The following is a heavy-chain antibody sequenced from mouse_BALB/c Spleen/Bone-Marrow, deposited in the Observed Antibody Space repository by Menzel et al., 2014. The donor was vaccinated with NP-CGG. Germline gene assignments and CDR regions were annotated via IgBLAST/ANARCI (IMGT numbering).Heavy chain of an antibody. D-gene: IGHD2-14*01. V-gene: IGHV1-14*01. Sequence: EVQLVESGPELVKPGASVKMSCRASGYTFTSYVMHWVKQKPGQGLEWIGYINPYNDGTKYNEKFKGKATLTSDKSSSTAYMELSSLTSEDSAVYYCAKGGNYRYDFDYWGQGTTLTVSS. CDR3: AKGGNYRYDFDY. CDR2: INPYNDGT. CDR1: GYTFTSYV. J-gene: IGHJ2*01.